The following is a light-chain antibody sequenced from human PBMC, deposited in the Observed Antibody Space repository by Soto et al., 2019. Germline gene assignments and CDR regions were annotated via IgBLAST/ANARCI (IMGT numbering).Light chain of an antibody. J-gene: IGKJ1*01. V-gene: IGKV3D-15*01. Sequence: EIVMTQSPATLSVSPGERATLSCRASQSVGSNLVWYQQRPGQAPRLLIYGASTRATGIPARFSGSGSGTEFTLTISSLQSDDSAVSFCPQCNNFSPCTFGKGT. CDR3: PQCNNFSPCT. CDR2: GAS. CDR1: QSVGSN.